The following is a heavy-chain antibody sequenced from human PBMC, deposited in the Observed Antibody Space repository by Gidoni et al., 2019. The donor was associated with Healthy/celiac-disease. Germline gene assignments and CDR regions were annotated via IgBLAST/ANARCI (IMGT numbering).Heavy chain of an antibody. CDR3: ARGRSWGSESYVSYYGMDV. V-gene: IGHV3-13*05. Sequence: EVQLVESGGGLVQPGGSLRLSCAASGFPFRSYDMHWVRQATGTGLEWVSAIGTAGDPYYPGSVKGRFTISRENAKNSLYLQMNSLRAGDTAVYYCARGRSWGSESYVSYYGMDVWGQGTTVTVSS. CDR1: GFPFRSYD. D-gene: IGHD3-10*01. J-gene: IGHJ6*02. CDR2: IGTAGDP.